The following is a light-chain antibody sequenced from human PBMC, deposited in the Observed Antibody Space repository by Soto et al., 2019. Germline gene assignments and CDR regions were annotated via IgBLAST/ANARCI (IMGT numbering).Light chain of an antibody. J-gene: IGLJ2*01. Sequence: QSVLTQPPSASGTPGQRVTISCSGSNSNIGSNYVFWYQQLPGTAPKLLFYGTYKRPSGVPDRFSGSKSGISASLAISGLRSDDEAASYCSTWDDSLSAVIFGGGTKLTVL. V-gene: IGLV1-47*01. CDR3: STWDDSLSAVI. CDR1: NSNIGSNY. CDR2: GTY.